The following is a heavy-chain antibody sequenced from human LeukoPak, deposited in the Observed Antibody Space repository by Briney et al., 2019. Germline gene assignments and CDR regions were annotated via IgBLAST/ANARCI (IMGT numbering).Heavy chain of an antibody. CDR3: AKKGTTSSWYYFDY. Sequence: GGSLRLSCAASGFSFSSYSMNWVRQAPGKGLEWVSSISSSSGYIYYADSVKGRFTISRDNAKNSLYLQMNSLRAEDTAVYYCAKKGTTSSWYYFDYWGQGTLVTVSS. J-gene: IGHJ4*02. CDR2: ISSSSGYI. CDR1: GFSFSSYS. V-gene: IGHV3-21*01. D-gene: IGHD6-13*01.